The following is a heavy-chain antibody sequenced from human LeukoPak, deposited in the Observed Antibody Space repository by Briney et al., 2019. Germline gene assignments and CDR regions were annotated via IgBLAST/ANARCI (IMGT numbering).Heavy chain of an antibody. J-gene: IGHJ4*02. CDR2: IYYSVST. V-gene: IGHV4-39*01. Sequence: SETLSLTCTVSGGSISSSSYYWGWIRQPPGKGLEWIGSIYYSVSTYYNPSLKSRVTISVDTSKNQFSLKLSSVTAADTAVYYCARHSIRTGDYWGQGTLVTVSS. CDR3: ARHSIRTGDY. CDR1: GGSISSSSYY. D-gene: IGHD1-14*01.